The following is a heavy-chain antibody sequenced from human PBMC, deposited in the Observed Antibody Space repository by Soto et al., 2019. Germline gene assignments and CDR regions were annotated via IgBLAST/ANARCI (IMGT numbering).Heavy chain of an antibody. CDR2: IYTSGST. Sequence: PSETLSLTCTVSGGSISSYYWSWIRQPAGKGLERIGRIYTSGSTNYNPSLKSRVTMSVDTSKNQFSLKLSSVTAADTAVYYCATNYYYDSSGYPLWGQGTLVTVSS. J-gene: IGHJ4*02. V-gene: IGHV4-4*07. D-gene: IGHD3-22*01. CDR3: ATNYYYDSSGYPL. CDR1: GGSISSYY.